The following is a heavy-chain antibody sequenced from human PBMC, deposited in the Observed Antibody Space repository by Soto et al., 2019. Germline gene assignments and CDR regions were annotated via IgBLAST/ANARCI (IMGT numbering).Heavy chain of an antibody. CDR1: GDSISTVDYF. CDR3: ARGRYCLTGRCFSNWFDS. Sequence: SETLSLTCSVSGDSISTVDYFWAWIRQPPGQALEYIGYIYKSATTYYNPSFESRVAISLDTSKSQFSLNVTSVTAADTAVYFCARGRYCLTGRCFSNWFDSWGQGTLVTVSS. J-gene: IGHJ5*01. D-gene: IGHD2-15*01. CDR2: IYKSATT. V-gene: IGHV4-30-4*01.